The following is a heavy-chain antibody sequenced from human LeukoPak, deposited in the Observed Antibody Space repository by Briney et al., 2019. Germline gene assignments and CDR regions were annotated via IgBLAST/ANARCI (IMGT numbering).Heavy chain of an antibody. Sequence: SETLSLTCTVSGGSIGSSAYSWGWIRQPPGKGLEWIGSISYTGTTYYNPSLKSRVTMSVDTSKNQFSLKLSSVTAADTAVYYCARVMWDSRGYGDELWFDYWGQGTLVTVSS. J-gene: IGHJ4*02. CDR1: GGSIGSSAYS. D-gene: IGHD4-17*01. CDR3: ARVMWDSRGYGDELWFDY. CDR2: ISYTGTT. V-gene: IGHV4-39*07.